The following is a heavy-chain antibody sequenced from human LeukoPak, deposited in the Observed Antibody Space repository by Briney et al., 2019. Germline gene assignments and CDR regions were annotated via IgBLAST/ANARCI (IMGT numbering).Heavy chain of an antibody. CDR3: VRDDASGSRTRGVH. D-gene: IGHD1-26*01. Sequence: GGSLTLSCETSGITFSSYSMKWVRQAPGKGLEWVSSIAKSSSDIYYADSLRGRFTISRDDAKNSLYLQMNSLRVEDTAVYYCVRDDASGSRTRGVHWGQGSLVIVSP. J-gene: IGHJ4*02. V-gene: IGHV3-21*01. CDR2: IAKSSSDI. CDR1: GITFSSYS.